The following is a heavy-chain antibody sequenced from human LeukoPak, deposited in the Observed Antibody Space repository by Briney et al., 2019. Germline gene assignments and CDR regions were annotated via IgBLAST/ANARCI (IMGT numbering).Heavy chain of an antibody. D-gene: IGHD3-22*01. CDR1: GYTFTSYG. CDR3: ARTYYYDSSGYYLSLFDY. Sequence: GASVKVSCKASGYTFTSYGISWVRQAPGRGLEWMGWISAYNGNTNYAQKLQGRVTMTTDTSTSTAYMELRSLRSDDTAVYYCARTYYYDSSGYYLSLFDYWGQGTLVTVSS. J-gene: IGHJ4*02. CDR2: ISAYNGNT. V-gene: IGHV1-18*01.